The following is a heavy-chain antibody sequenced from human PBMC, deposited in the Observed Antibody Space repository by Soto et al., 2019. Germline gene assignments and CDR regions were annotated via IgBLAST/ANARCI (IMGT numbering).Heavy chain of an antibody. D-gene: IGHD4-4*01. CDR2: ISGSGDST. CDR3: ARGNSGHLYYLAY. CDR1: GVTFSTYA. V-gene: IGHV3-23*01. Sequence: GGSLGLGCAASGVTFSTYAMSWVRQAPGKGLEWVSAISGSGDSTYYANSVKGRFTISRDNSRNTLGRQMNSLIAKGKALYYCARGNSGHLYYLAYPAQRTLVIVSS. J-gene: IGHJ4*02.